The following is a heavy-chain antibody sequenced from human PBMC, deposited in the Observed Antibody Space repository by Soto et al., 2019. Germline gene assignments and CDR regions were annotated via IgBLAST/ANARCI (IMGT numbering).Heavy chain of an antibody. V-gene: IGHV4-30-4*01. D-gene: IGHD2-15*01. CDR1: GGSISSGNYY. CDR2: ISYSGSA. Sequence: SETLSLTCTVSGGSISSGNYYWSWIRQPPGKGLEWIGFISYSGSAYYNPSLKSRVTISVDASKNQFSLNLSFVTAADTAVYYCATMGTPATGLYYFDYWGQGTLVTVSS. CDR3: ATMGTPATGLYYFDY. J-gene: IGHJ4*02.